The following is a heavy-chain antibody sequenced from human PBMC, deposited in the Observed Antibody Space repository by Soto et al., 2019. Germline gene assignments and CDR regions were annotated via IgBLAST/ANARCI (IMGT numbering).Heavy chain of an antibody. J-gene: IGHJ6*02. CDR1: GGSINNGYW. D-gene: IGHD6-19*01. V-gene: IGHV4-4*02. CDR2: KHHSGST. Sequence: QVHLQESGPGLVKPSGTLSLTCGVSGGSINNGYWWTWVRQPPGKGLEWIGEKHHSGSTNYNLSLKRRVSISLDKSKNRFSLILSAVTAADTAVYDCAYSSGWWRLDVWGQGTTVTVSS. CDR3: AYSSGWWRLDV.